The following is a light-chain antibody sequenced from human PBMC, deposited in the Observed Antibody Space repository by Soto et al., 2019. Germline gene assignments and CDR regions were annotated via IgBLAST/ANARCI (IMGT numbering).Light chain of an antibody. Sequence: DIQMTQSPSTLSASIGDRVTITCRASQTINNWLAWYQQKPGKAPNLLIYHASNLETGVPSRFSGSAFGTEFTFTISSLQPDDFATYYCQHYNSYPWTFGQGTKVDIK. CDR2: HAS. CDR3: QHYNSYPWT. V-gene: IGKV1-5*01. CDR1: QTINNW. J-gene: IGKJ1*01.